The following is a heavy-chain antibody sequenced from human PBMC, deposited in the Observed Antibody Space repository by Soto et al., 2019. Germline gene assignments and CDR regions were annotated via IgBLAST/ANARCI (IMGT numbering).Heavy chain of an antibody. D-gene: IGHD3-16*01. CDR2: ISYNGRNK. Sequence: QVQLVESGGDVVQPGRSLRLSCAASGFTFSFDAMHWVRQAPGKGLEWVAFISYNGRNKHYVDSVKGRFTISRDNSQDTLYLQMDSVRPDDTAVYYCARQAKIGDRSQFYFDSWGQGTLVTVSS. V-gene: IGHV3-30*04. J-gene: IGHJ4*02. CDR1: GFTFSFDA. CDR3: ARQAKIGDRSQFYFDS.